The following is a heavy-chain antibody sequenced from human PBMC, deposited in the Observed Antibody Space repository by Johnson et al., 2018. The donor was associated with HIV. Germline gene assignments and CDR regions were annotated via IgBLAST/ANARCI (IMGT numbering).Heavy chain of an antibody. J-gene: IGHJ3*02. CDR3: ARDLASLNAFDI. Sequence: VQLVESGGGVVQPGRSLRLSCAASGFTFSSYAMHWVRQAPGKGLEWVAVISYEGSNKYYADSVKGRFTISRDNSKNTLYLQMNSLRAGDTVVYYCARDLASLNAFDIWGQGTMVTVSS. CDR2: ISYEGSNK. V-gene: IGHV3-30-3*01. CDR1: GFTFSSYA. D-gene: IGHD3-16*01.